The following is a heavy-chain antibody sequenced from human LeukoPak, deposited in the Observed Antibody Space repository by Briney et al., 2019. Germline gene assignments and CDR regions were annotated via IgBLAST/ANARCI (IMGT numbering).Heavy chain of an antibody. CDR3: AHRRWGSSSPTEGFDP. CDR1: GFSLSTSGVG. J-gene: IGHJ5*02. CDR2: IYWNDDK. Sequence: SGPTLVKPTQTLTLTCTFSGFSLSTSGVGVGWIRQPPGKALEWLALIYWNDDKRYSPSLKSRLTITKDTSKNQVVLTMTNMDPVDTATYYCAHRRWGSSSPTEGFDPWGQGTLVTVSS. D-gene: IGHD6-13*01. V-gene: IGHV2-5*01.